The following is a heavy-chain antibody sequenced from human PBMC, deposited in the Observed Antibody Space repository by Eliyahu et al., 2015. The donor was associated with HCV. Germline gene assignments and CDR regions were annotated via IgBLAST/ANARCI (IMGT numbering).Heavy chain of an antibody. CDR3: ARPKYGSRGKPLDYYYYGMDV. V-gene: IGHV4-34*01. CDR2: INHSGST. Sequence: IRQPPGKGLEWIGEINHSGSTNYNPSLKSRVTISVDTSKNXFSLKLNSVTAADTAVYYCARPKYGSRGKPLDYYYYGMDVWGQGTTVTVSS. D-gene: IGHD6-13*01. J-gene: IGHJ6*02.